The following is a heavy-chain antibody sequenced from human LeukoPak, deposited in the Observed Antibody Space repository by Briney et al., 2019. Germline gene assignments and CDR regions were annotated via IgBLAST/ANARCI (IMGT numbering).Heavy chain of an antibody. V-gene: IGHV3-21*01. Sequence: TGGSLRLSCAASGFTFSSYSMNWVRQAPGKGLEWVSSISSSSSYIYYADSVKGRFTISRDNAKNSLYLQMNSLRAEDTAVHYCAREYCSGGSCYATDYWGQGTLVTVSS. CDR3: AREYCSGGSCYATDY. D-gene: IGHD2-15*01. CDR1: GFTFSSYS. CDR2: ISSSSSYI. J-gene: IGHJ4*02.